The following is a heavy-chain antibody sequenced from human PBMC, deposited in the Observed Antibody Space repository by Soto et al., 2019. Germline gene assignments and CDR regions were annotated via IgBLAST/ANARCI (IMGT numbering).Heavy chain of an antibody. Sequence: GGSLRLSCAASGFTFSSYGMHWVRQAPGKGLEWVAVISYDGSNKYYADSVRGRFTISRDNSKNTLYLQMNSLRAEDTAVYYCAKSVVAAGRSYFDYWGQGTLVTSPQ. CDR3: AKSVVAAGRSYFDY. D-gene: IGHD6-13*01. CDR2: ISYDGSNK. V-gene: IGHV3-30*18. CDR1: GFTFSSYG. J-gene: IGHJ4*02.